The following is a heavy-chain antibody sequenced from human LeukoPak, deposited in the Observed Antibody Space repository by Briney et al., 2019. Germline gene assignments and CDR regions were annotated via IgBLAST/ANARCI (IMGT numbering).Heavy chain of an antibody. D-gene: IGHD3-22*01. CDR3: AKDPYYYDSSGYYH. CDR1: GFTLSSYA. J-gene: IGHJ5*02. CDR2: ISGSGGST. V-gene: IGHV3-23*01. Sequence: GGSLRLSCAASGFTLSSYAMSWVRQAPGKGLEWVSAISGSGGSTYYADSVKGRFTISRDNSKNTLYLQMNSLRAEDTAVYYCAKDPYYYDSSGYYHWGQGTLVTVSS.